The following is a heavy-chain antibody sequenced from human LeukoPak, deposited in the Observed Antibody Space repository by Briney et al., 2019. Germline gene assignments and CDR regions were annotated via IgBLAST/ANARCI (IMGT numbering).Heavy chain of an antibody. J-gene: IGHJ5*02. Sequence: GGSLRLSCAASGFTFSNYGMHWVRQAPGKGLEWVAVIWYDGNNKFYADSVQGRFTISRDNSKNTLYLQMNSLRAEDTAVYYCTIHMYDGYEGSSDTTMTRSPWGQGTPVTVSS. D-gene: IGHD5-18*01. CDR1: GFTFSNYG. CDR3: TIHMYDGYEGSSDTTMTRSP. V-gene: IGHV3-33*01. CDR2: IWYDGNNK.